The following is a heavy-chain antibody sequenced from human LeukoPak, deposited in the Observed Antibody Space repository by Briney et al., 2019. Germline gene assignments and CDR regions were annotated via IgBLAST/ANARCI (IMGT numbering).Heavy chain of an antibody. V-gene: IGHV4-59*11. D-gene: IGHD3-22*01. CDR3: ARGYYYDTSASSFDY. CDR1: GDSISSHY. J-gene: IGHJ4*02. Sequence: SETLSLTCTVSGDSISSHYWNWIRQPPGKGLERIGYIFYSGTTYYNPSLESRVTLSLDTSKNQVSLRLSSVTAADTALYYCARGYYYDTSASSFDYWGQGTLVTVSS. CDR2: IFYSGTT.